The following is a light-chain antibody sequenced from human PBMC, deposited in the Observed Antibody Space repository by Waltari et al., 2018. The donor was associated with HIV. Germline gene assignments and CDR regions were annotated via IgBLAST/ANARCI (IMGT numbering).Light chain of an antibody. J-gene: IGLJ2*01. Sequence: QSALTQPASVSGSPGQSITISCTGTSSDVWSYNLVSWYQQHPGKAPKLISYEVSKRPSGVSNRFSGSKSGSTASLTISGLQPEDEADYCCCSYASTTDTYVVFGGGTKLTVL. V-gene: IGLV2-23*02. CDR3: CSYASTTDTYVV. CDR1: SSDVWSYNL. CDR2: EVS.